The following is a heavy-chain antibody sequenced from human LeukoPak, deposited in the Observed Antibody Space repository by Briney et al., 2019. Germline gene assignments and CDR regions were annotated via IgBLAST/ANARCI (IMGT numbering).Heavy chain of an antibody. CDR3: ARGEGAPGVLDY. CDR2: IYYSGST. V-gene: IGHV4-31*03. D-gene: IGHD1-26*01. CDR1: GGSISSGGYY. J-gene: IGHJ4*02. Sequence: PSETLSLTCTVSGGSISSGGYYWSWIRQHPGKGLEWIGYIYYSGSTYYNPSLKSRVTISVGTSKNQFSLKLSSVTAADTAVYYCARGEGAPGVLDYWGQGTLVTVSS.